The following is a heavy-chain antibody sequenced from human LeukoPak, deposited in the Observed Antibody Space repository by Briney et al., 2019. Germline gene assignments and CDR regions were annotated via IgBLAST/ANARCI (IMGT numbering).Heavy chain of an antibody. Sequence: TGGSLRLSCAASGFTFDDYTMHWVRQAPGKGLEWVSLISWDGGSTYYADSVKGRFTISRDNSKNSLYLQMNSLRTEDTALYYCAKVAYSSSPDVGALDYWGQGTLVTVSS. CDR3: AKVAYSSSPDVGALDY. D-gene: IGHD6-6*01. V-gene: IGHV3-43*01. CDR2: ISWDGGST. J-gene: IGHJ4*02. CDR1: GFTFDDYT.